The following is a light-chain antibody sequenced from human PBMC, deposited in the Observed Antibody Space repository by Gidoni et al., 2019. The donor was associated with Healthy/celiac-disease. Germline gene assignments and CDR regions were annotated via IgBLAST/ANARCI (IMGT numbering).Light chain of an antibody. J-gene: IGKJ1*01. CDR1: QGISNY. V-gene: IGKV1-27*01. CDR2: AAS. Sequence: IQMTQSPSSLSASVGDRVTITCRASQGISNYLAWYQQKPGKVPKLLIYAASTLQSGVPSRFSGSGSGTDFTITISSLKPEDVATYYCKKYNSATWTFGKGTKVEIK. CDR3: KKYNSATWT.